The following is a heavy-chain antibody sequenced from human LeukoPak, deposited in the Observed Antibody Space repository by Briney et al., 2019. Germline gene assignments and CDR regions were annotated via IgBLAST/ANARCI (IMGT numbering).Heavy chain of an antibody. D-gene: IGHD6-6*01. J-gene: IGHJ4*02. CDR2: IIPIFGTA. Sequence: ASVKVSCKASGGTFSSYAISWVRQAPGQGLEWMGGIIPIFGTANYAQKFQGRVTITADKSTSTAYMELSSLRSEDTAVYYCARDPSTSSSLDYWGQGTLVTVSS. CDR1: GGTFSSYA. V-gene: IGHV1-69*06. CDR3: ARDPSTSSSLDY.